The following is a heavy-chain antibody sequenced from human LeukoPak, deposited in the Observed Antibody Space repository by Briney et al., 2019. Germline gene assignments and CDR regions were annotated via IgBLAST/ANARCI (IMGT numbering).Heavy chain of an antibody. CDR2: INPNSGGT. Sequence: GASVNVSCKASGYTFTGYYMHWVRQAPGQRLEWMGWINPNSGGTNYAQKFQGRVTMTRDTSISTAYMELSRLRSDDTAVYYCARGLIMVRGDQWDYWGQGTLVTVSS. J-gene: IGHJ4*02. D-gene: IGHD3-10*01. CDR3: ARGLIMVRGDQWDY. CDR1: GYTFTGYY. V-gene: IGHV1-2*02.